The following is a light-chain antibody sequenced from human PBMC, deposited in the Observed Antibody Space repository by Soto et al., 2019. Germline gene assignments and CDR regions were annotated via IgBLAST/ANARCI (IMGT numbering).Light chain of an antibody. CDR3: SSYSTSTTPFV. CDR1: SSDIGVYNY. J-gene: IGLJ1*01. V-gene: IGLV2-14*01. CDR2: EVS. Sequence: QSALTQPASVSGSPGQSITVSCTGTSSDIGVYNYVSWYQQHPGKAPKFIISEVSNRPSGVSNRFSGSKSGNTASLTISGLQAEDEADYSCSSYSTSTTPFVFGTGTKVTVL.